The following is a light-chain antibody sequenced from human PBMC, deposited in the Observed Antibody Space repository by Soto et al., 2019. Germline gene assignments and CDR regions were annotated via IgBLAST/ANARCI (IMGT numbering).Light chain of an antibody. J-gene: IGKJ1*01. CDR1: QSVRSN. CDR2: AAS. CDR3: QQYSDWPRT. V-gene: IGKV3-15*01. Sequence: EVVMTQSPATRSVSPGERATLSCRASQSVRSNLAWYQQKPGQAPRLLIYAASTRATGIPARFSGSGSGTEFTLTISSLQSEDFAVYYCQQYSDWPRTFGQGTKVDIK.